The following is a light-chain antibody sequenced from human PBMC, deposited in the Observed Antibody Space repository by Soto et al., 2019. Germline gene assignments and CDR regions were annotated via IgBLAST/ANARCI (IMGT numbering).Light chain of an antibody. CDR1: SIDLGAYNY. Sequence: QSPLTQPASVSGSPGQSITISCTGTSIDLGAYNYVSWDQQHPGKAPKLMIYDVSNRPSGVSNRFSGSKSGNTASLPISGFQAEDEADYYCSSYTTISTLVVFGGGTKITVL. J-gene: IGLJ2*01. CDR3: SSYTTISTLVV. V-gene: IGLV2-14*03. CDR2: DVS.